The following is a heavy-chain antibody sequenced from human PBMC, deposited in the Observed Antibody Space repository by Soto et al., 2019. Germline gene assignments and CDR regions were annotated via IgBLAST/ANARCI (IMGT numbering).Heavy chain of an antibody. Sequence: PSETLSLTCAVSSGSISSSNWWSWVRQPPGKGLEWIGEIYHSGSTNYNSSLKSRVTISVDKSKNQFSLKLSSVTAADTAVYYCARVNFGRYCSSTSCPWNYYYMDVWGKGTTVTVSS. V-gene: IGHV4-4*02. J-gene: IGHJ6*03. D-gene: IGHD2-2*01. CDR2: IYHSGST. CDR1: SGSISSSNW. CDR3: ARVNFGRYCSSTSCPWNYYYMDV.